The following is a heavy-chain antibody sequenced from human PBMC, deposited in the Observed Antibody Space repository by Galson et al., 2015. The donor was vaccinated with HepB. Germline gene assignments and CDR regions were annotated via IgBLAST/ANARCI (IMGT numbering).Heavy chain of an antibody. D-gene: IGHD3-10*01. CDR1: GYTFTSYP. V-gene: IGHV1-3*01. CDR3: ARETPRGWFGDFVY. CDR2: INVGNGDI. Sequence: SVKVSCKASGYTFTSYPIHWVRQAPGQRLEWMGWINVGNGDIKYSQKFQGRVTITRDISASTTYMDLSSLESGDTAVYYCARETPRGWFGDFVYWGQGALVTVSS. J-gene: IGHJ4*02.